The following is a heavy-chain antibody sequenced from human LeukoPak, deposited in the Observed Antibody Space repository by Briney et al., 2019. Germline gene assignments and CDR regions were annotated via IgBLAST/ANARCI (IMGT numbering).Heavy chain of an antibody. Sequence: PGGSLRLSCAASEFTFSNYALHWVRQAPGKGLQWVAVISYDGNTIHYADSVKGRFIISRDTSKNTLYLQMNSLRAEDTAVYYCAKIYGSGSYYTFDYWGQGTLVTVSS. CDR3: AKIYGSGSYYTFDY. J-gene: IGHJ4*02. D-gene: IGHD3-10*01. CDR2: ISYDGNTI. V-gene: IGHV3-30-3*02. CDR1: EFTFSNYA.